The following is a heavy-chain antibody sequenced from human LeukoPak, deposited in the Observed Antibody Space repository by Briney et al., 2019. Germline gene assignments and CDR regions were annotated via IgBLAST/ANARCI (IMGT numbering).Heavy chain of an antibody. CDR2: ISGSGGDT. Sequence: GGSLRLSCAASGFTFSSYGMSWVRQAPGKGLEWVSAISGSGGDTYYADSVKGRFTISRDNAKNSLYLQMNSLRAEDTAVYYCARDVFAISAAAWPDAFDIWGQGTMVTVSS. V-gene: IGHV3-21*01. J-gene: IGHJ3*02. CDR1: GFTFSSYG. D-gene: IGHD6-13*01. CDR3: ARDVFAISAAAWPDAFDI.